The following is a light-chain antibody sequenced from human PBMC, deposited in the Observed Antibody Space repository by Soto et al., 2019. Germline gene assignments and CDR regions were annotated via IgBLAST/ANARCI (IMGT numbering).Light chain of an antibody. Sequence: EIVVTQSPATLSLSPGERATLSCRASQSVSTYVAWFQHKLGQAPRLLIYDASYRAIGVPARFSGGGSGTDFTLTISSLEPEDSAVYYCQQRSNWPGTFGRGTKLDIK. J-gene: IGKJ2*01. CDR3: QQRSNWPGT. V-gene: IGKV3-11*01. CDR1: QSVSTY. CDR2: DAS.